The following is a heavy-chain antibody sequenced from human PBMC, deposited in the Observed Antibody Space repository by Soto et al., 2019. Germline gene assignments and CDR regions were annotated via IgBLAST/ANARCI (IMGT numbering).Heavy chain of an antibody. J-gene: IGHJ4*02. CDR3: AQYSTSGPSRFFDF. CDR1: VFTFSIYA. Sequence: GXLRLSCATSVFTFSIYAVSWIRQTPGKGLEWVSVIGAGIDGIQYVDSVKGRFSISRDNSKNTLYLHMKSLRAEDTAIYYCAQYSTSGPSRFFDFWGQGTLVTVSS. V-gene: IGHV3-23*01. CDR2: IGAGIDGI. D-gene: IGHD6-19*01.